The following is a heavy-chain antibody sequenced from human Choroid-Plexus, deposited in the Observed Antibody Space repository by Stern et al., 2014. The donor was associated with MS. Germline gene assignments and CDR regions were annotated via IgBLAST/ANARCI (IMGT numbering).Heavy chain of an antibody. CDR2: VSYDGSNK. CDR1: GFTFGSCA. CDR3: AKDRQYLTXXFDH. V-gene: IGHV3-30*18. D-gene: IGHD2/OR15-2a*01. Sequence: QVQLVXSGGGVVQPGRPLRLSCGASGFTFGSCAMHWVRQAPGKGLEWVAGVSYDGSNKYYADSVKGRFTISRDNSQNTLYMQMSSLRPEDTAVYYCAKDRQYLTXXFDHWGQGSLVTVSS. J-gene: IGHJ5*02.